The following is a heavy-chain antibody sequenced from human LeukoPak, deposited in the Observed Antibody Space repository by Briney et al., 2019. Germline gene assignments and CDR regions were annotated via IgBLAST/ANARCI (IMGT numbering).Heavy chain of an antibody. CDR2: IKEDGSER. V-gene: IGHV3-7*03. CDR1: AFIFSGHW. J-gene: IGHJ6*02. D-gene: IGHD5-18*01. Sequence: GGSLRLSCEGSAFIFSGHWMNWVRQTPGKGLEWVASIKEDGSERQYVDSVKGRFSISRDNTKGSLFLQMNSLRAEDTAVYYCAKDLSGYSYGYYYGMDVWGQGTTVTVSS. CDR3: AKDLSGYSYGYYYGMDV.